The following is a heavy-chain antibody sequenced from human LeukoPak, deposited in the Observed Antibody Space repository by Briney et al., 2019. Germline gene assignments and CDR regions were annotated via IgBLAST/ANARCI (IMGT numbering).Heavy chain of an antibody. CDR1: GGSISSSSYY. V-gene: IGHV4-61*02. Sequence: SETLSLTCTVSGGSISSSSYYWSWIRQPAGKGLEWIGRIYTSGSTNYNPSLKSRVTMSVDTSKNQFSLKLSSVTAADTAVYYCARVGNSHHFDYWGQGTLVTVSS. CDR2: IYTSGST. D-gene: IGHD4-23*01. CDR3: ARVGNSHHFDY. J-gene: IGHJ4*02.